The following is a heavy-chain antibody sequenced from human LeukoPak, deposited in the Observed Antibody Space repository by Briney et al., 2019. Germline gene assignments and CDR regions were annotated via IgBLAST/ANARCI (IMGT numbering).Heavy chain of an antibody. CDR3: ARTPNSYGYNYYYMDV. Sequence: PSQTLSLTCTVSGGSISSGGYYWSWIRQPPGKGLEWIGYIYHSGSTYYNPSLKSRVTISVDTSKNQFSLKLSSVTAADTAVYYCARTPNSYGYNYYYMDVWGKGTTVTVSS. D-gene: IGHD5-18*01. V-gene: IGHV4-30-2*02. CDR1: GGSISSGGYY. CDR2: IYHSGST. J-gene: IGHJ6*03.